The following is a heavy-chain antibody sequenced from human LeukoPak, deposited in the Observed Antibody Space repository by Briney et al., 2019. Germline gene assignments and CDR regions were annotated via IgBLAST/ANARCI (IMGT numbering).Heavy chain of an antibody. CDR3: ARRLGFDAFDI. D-gene: IGHD3-16*01. J-gene: IGHJ3*02. V-gene: IGHV5-51*01. CDR1: GFIFTHYW. CDR2: IYPGDSDT. Sequence: GESLKISCKGSGFIFTHYWIGWVRQEPGKGLEWMGIIYPGDSDTRYSPSFQGQVTISADKSISTAYLQWSSLKASDTAMYYCARRLGFDAFDIWGQGTMVTVSS.